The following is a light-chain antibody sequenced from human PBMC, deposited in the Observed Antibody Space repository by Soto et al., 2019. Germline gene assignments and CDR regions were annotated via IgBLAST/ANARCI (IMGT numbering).Light chain of an antibody. J-gene: IGLJ2*01. V-gene: IGLV6-57*02. CDR3: QSYDSINVV. CDR1: SGSIASNY. CDR2: ADD. Sequence: NFMLTQPHSVSESPGKTVTISCTGSSGSIASNYVQWYQQRPGSAPTTVIYADDQRQSGVPHRFSGSIDISSNSASLTISGLSTEDEADYYFQSYDSINVVFGGGTKLTVL.